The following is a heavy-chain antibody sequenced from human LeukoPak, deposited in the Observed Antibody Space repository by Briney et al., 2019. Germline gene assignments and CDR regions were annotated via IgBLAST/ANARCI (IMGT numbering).Heavy chain of an antibody. CDR3: ARGFESTFYYYDMDV. J-gene: IGHJ6*02. D-gene: IGHD3-16*01. Sequence: SETLSLTCTVSGGSISSYYWSWIRQPAGNGLEWIGRIYTSGSTNYNPSLKSRVTMSVDTSKNQFSLKLSSVTAADTAVYYCARGFESTFYYYDMDVWGQGTTVTVSS. V-gene: IGHV4-4*07. CDR2: IYTSGST. CDR1: GGSISSYY.